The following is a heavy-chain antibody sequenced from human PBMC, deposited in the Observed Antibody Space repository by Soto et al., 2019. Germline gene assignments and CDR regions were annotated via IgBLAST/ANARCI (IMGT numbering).Heavy chain of an antibody. D-gene: IGHD1-26*01. V-gene: IGHV1-69*01. CDR2: IIPFFGTS. J-gene: IGHJ6*02. CDR3: ARVGHITNYGMAV. CDR1: GGTFSSYP. Sequence: QVQLVQSGAEVKKPGSSVKVSCGASGGTFSSYPINWVRQAPGQGLEWMGGIIPFFGTSNYAQKFQGRVTITADESTSTAYMELRSLRSEDTAVYYCARVGHITNYGMAVWGQGTTVTVS.